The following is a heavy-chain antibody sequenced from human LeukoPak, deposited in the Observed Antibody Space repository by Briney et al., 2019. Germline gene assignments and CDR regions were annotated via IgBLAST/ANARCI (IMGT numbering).Heavy chain of an antibody. Sequence: GGSLRLSCAVSGFTFDDHGMSWVRQAPGKGLEWVSGINWNGGSTGYADSVKGRFTISRDNAKNSLYLQMNSLRVEGTAFYYCAKDNRRHYTSGPNPDSLHWGQGALVTVSS. J-gene: IGHJ4*02. CDR1: GFTFDDHG. CDR2: INWNGGST. CDR3: AKDNRRHYTSGPNPDSLH. V-gene: IGHV3-20*04. D-gene: IGHD6-19*01.